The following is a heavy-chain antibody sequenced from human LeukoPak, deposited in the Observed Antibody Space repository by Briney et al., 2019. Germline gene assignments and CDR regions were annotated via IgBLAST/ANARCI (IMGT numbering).Heavy chain of an antibody. V-gene: IGHV4-61*02. CDR3: ARVVWGGDFHYSLDV. Sequence: SETLSLTCTVSGGSIRSGTDYWSWIRQPARKGLEWIGRIYMSGSTDYNPSFKSRVTMSVDTSKNQVSLKLRSVTAADTAVYYCARVVWGGDFHYSLDVWGKGTTVIVSS. CDR2: IYMSGST. CDR1: GGSIRSGTDY. D-gene: IGHD7-27*01. J-gene: IGHJ6*03.